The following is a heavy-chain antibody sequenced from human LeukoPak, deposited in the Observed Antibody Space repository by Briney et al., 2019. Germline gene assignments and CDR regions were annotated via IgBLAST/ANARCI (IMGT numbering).Heavy chain of an antibody. Sequence: QPGGSLRLSCAASGFTFSSYAMSWVRQAPGKGLEWVSPISGSGGSTYYADYVKGRFTISRDNSKNTLYLKMNSLRAEDTAVYYCAKDQKQWLVYDAFDIWGQGTMVTVSS. D-gene: IGHD6-19*01. CDR2: ISGSGGST. CDR1: GFTFSSYA. CDR3: AKDQKQWLVYDAFDI. V-gene: IGHV3-23*01. J-gene: IGHJ3*02.